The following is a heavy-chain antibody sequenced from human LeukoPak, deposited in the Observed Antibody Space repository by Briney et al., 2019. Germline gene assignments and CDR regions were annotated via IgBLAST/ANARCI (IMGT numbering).Heavy chain of an antibody. Sequence: GGTLRLSCAASGFTFSSYGMSWVRQAPGKGLEWVSAISGSGGSTYYADSVKGRFTISRDNSKNTLYLQMNSLRAEDTAVYYCARAARGFGVVIIIDYWGQGTLVTVSS. V-gene: IGHV3-23*01. CDR1: GFTFSSYG. J-gene: IGHJ4*02. CDR3: ARAARGFGVVIIIDY. CDR2: ISGSGGST. D-gene: IGHD3-3*01.